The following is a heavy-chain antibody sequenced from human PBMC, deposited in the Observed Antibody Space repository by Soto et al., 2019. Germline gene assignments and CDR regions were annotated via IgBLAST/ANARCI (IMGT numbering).Heavy chain of an antibody. D-gene: IGHD7-27*01. CDR2: INPSGTDI. V-gene: IGHV3-21*01. Sequence: EVQLVESGGGLVNPGESLRLSCVVSGFTFGAYSLSWFRQAPGKGLEWVSSINPSGTDIHYTDSVEGRFTISRDNAKSSLYLQMISLRVGDTAVYYCARDWLTGDSREAFDHWGQGTLVTVSS. CDR1: GFTFGAYS. J-gene: IGHJ4*02. CDR3: ARDWLTGDSREAFDH.